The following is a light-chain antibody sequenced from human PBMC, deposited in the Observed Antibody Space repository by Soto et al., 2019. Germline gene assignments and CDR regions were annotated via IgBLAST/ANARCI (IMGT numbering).Light chain of an antibody. CDR2: EAS. J-gene: IGKJ1*01. CDR3: QQYGDWPAT. Sequence: EVVMTQSPATLSVSPGESATLSCWASQSVNINLAWYYQKPGQAPRLLISEASTRATGIPARFSGGGSGTKFTLTISSLQSADFAVYYCQQYGDWPATFGQGTKVEIK. CDR1: QSVNIN. V-gene: IGKV3-15*01.